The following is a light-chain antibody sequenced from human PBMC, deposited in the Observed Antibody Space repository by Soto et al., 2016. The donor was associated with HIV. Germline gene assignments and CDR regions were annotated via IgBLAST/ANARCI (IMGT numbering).Light chain of an antibody. V-gene: IGKV1-5*03. CDR3: QQYYDGWT. CDR2: KAS. J-gene: IGKJ1*01. CDR1: QSVSWW. Sequence: DTQMTQSPSTLSASVGDRVTITCRASQSVSWWLAWYQQKPGKAPKLLMYKASTLESGVPLRFSGSGSGTEFTLTVSSLQPDDFATYYCQQYYDGWTFGQGHQGG.